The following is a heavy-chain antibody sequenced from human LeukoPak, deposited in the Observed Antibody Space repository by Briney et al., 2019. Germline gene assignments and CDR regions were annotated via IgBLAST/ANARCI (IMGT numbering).Heavy chain of an antibody. V-gene: IGHV1-18*01. J-gene: IGHJ4*02. CDR2: ISAYNGNT. D-gene: IGHD3-3*01. Sequence: ASVKVSCKASCYTFTSYGISWVRQAPGQGLEWMGWISAYNGNTNYAQKLQGRVTMTTDTSTSTAYMELRSLRSDDTAVYYCARDQGGLYDFWSGYLTPFDYWGQGTLVTVSP. CDR1: CYTFTSYG. CDR3: ARDQGGLYDFWSGYLTPFDY.